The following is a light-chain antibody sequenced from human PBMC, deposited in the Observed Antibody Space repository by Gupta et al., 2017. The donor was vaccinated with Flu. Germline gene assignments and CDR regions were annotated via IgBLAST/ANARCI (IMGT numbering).Light chain of an antibody. Sequence: QSALTQPASVSGSPGQSITISCTGTSSDVGGYNSVSWYQHPPGKAPKLMIYDVSNWPPGVSDRFSGSKSGNTASLTISGLQAEDEAEYYCSSYTSSTTLVFGTGTKVNVL. CDR3: SSYTSSTTLV. CDR2: DVS. J-gene: IGLJ1*01. CDR1: SSDVGGYNS. V-gene: IGLV2-14*01.